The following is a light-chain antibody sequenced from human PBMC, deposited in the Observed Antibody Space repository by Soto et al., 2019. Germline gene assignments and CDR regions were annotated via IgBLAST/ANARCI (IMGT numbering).Light chain of an antibody. V-gene: IGLV1-44*01. Sequence: QSVLTQPPSASGTPGQRVTISCSGSGSNIGSNPVNWYQQVPGKAPKLLIYNDNLRPSGVPDQFSGSKSGTSASLAISGLQAEDEAQYYCAAWDADHKGVVFGGGTKLTVI. CDR3: AAWDADHKGVV. CDR1: GSNIGSNP. CDR2: NDN. J-gene: IGLJ2*01.